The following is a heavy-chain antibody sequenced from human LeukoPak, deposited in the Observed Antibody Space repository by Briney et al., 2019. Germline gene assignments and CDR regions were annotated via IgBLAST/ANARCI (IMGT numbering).Heavy chain of an antibody. V-gene: IGHV1-69*10. Sequence: SVKVSYKASGGTFSSYAISWVRQAPGQGREWMGGIIPILGIANYAQKFQGRVTITTDKSTSTAYMELSSLRSEDTAVYYCAREDTAMVPFVDYWGQGTLVTVSS. CDR2: IIPILGIA. CDR3: AREDTAMVPFVDY. D-gene: IGHD5-18*01. CDR1: GGTFSSYA. J-gene: IGHJ4*02.